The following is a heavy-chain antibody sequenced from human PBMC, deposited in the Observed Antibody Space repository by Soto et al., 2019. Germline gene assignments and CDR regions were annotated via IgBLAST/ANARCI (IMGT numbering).Heavy chain of an antibody. CDR2: IFHSGST. CDR1: GGSITSNNW. D-gene: IGHD1-26*01. V-gene: IGHV4-4*02. CDR3: ARVYSGSYSDY. Sequence: QVQLQESGPGLVKPSGTLSLTCAVSGGSITSNNWWSWVRQPPGKGLEWIGEIFHSGSTYYNPSLKARVTISVDKSKNQFSLKLSSVTAADTAVYYCARVYSGSYSDYWGQGNLVTVSS. J-gene: IGHJ4*02.